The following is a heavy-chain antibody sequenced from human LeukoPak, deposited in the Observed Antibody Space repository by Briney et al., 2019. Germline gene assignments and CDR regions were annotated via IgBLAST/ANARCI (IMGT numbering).Heavy chain of an antibody. V-gene: IGHV3-23*01. CDR2: LSGSGGST. CDR3: ARRAGAYSHPYDY. D-gene: IGHD4/OR15-4a*01. Sequence: GGSLRLSCAASGFTFGSYAMNWVRQAPGRGLEWVSTLSGSGGSTYYSDSVKGRFTISRDNSKNTLYLQMNSLRAEDTAVYYCARRAGAYSHPYDYWGQGTLVTVSS. J-gene: IGHJ4*02. CDR1: GFTFGSYA.